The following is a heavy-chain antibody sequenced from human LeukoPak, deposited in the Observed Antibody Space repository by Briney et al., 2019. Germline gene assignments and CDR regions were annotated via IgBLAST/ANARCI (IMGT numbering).Heavy chain of an antibody. J-gene: IGHJ4*02. CDR1: GFTFSSYS. D-gene: IGHD5-18*01. CDR3: ARQLWTPYFDY. CDR2: ISSSSSYI. V-gene: IGHV3-21*01. Sequence: GGSLRLSCAASGFTFSSYSMNWVRQASGKGLEWVSSISSSSSYIYYADSVKGRFTISRDNAKNSLYLQMNSLRAEDTAVYYCARQLWTPYFDYWGQGTLVTVSS.